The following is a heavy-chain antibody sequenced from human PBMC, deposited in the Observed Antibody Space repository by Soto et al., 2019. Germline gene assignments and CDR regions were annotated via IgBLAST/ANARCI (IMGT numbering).Heavy chain of an antibody. Sequence: SETLSLTCTVSGGSISSYYWSWIRQPPGKGLEWIGYIYYSGSTNYNPSLKSRVTISVETSKNQFSLKLSSVTAADTAVYYCARDLGPGHPGPKMYYDDSSGQANAFDIWGQGTMVTVSS. CDR3: ARDLGPGHPGPKMYYDDSSGQANAFDI. D-gene: IGHD3-22*01. CDR1: GGSISSYY. CDR2: IYYSGST. J-gene: IGHJ3*02. V-gene: IGHV4-59*01.